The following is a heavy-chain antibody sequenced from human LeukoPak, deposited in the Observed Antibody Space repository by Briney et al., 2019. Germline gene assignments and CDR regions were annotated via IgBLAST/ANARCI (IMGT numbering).Heavy chain of an antibody. CDR1: GGSIGSYY. CDR3: ARGLAAAYDYNWFDP. V-gene: IGHV4-4*07. CDR2: IYASGST. Sequence: SETLSLTCTVSGGSIGSYYWSWIRQPAGKGLEWIGRIYASGSTRYNPSLKSRVTMSVDTSKNQFSLKLTSVTAADTAVYFCARGLAAAYDYNWFDPWGQGTLVSVSS. J-gene: IGHJ5*02. D-gene: IGHD5-12*01.